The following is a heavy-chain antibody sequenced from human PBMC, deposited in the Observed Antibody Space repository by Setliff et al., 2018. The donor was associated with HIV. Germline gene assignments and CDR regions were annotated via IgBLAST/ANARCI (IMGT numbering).Heavy chain of an antibody. V-gene: IGHV3-23*01. CDR2: ISPGSDIT. J-gene: IGHJ3*01. CDR1: GFVFHSFD. CDR3: AKPTSGLYPRSFDL. Sequence: GGSLRLSCVASGFVFHSFDMNWVRQTPEKGLEWVSAISPGSDITYYADSVKGRFTISRDDGRDMLFLQMNSLTPEDTAIYYCAKPTSGLYPRSFDLWGQGTKVTVSS. D-gene: IGHD1-26*01.